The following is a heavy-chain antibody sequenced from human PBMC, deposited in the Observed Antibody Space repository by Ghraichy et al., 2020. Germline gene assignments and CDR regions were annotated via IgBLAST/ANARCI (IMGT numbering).Heavy chain of an antibody. D-gene: IGHD3-22*01. J-gene: IGHJ4*02. CDR1: GGSIRGYY. V-gene: IGHV4-59*01. Sequence: SQTLSLTCTVSGGSIRGYYWSWIRQPPGKGLEWIGYIYYSGITKYNPSLKSRVTMSVDTSKNQFSLKLTSVTAADTAVYYCARHNYYDSSGYYPLLDWGQGTLVTVSS. CDR2: IYYSGIT. CDR3: ARHNYYDSSGYYPLLD.